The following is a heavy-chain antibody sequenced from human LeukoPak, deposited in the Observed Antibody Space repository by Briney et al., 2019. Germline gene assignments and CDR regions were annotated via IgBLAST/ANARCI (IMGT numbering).Heavy chain of an antibody. J-gene: IGHJ4*02. Sequence: ESSETLSLTCTVSGGSLSSYYWNWIRQPAGKGLEWIGRIYTSGSTDYNPSLKSRVTISVDTSKNQFSLKLSSVTAADTAVYYCATSRGWLQPFDYWGQGTLVTVSS. D-gene: IGHD5-24*01. CDR2: IYTSGST. V-gene: IGHV4-4*07. CDR1: GGSLSSYY. CDR3: ATSRGWLQPFDY.